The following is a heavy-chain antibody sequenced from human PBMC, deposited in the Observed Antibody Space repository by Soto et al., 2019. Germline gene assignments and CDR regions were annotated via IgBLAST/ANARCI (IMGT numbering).Heavy chain of an antibody. Sequence: ASVKVSCKACGGTFSSYAISWVRQAPGQGLEWMGGINPICGSANYAQKFQGRVTMTTDTSISTAYMELSRLRSDDTAVYYCARARVAAPEYYFDYWGQGTLVTVSS. J-gene: IGHJ4*02. V-gene: IGHV1-69*05. CDR1: GGTFSSYA. D-gene: IGHD6-6*01. CDR2: INPICGSA. CDR3: ARARVAAPEYYFDY.